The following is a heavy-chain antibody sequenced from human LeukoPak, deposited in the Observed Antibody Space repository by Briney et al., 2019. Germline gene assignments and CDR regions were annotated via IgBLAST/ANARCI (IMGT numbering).Heavy chain of an antibody. CDR3: VHREGATLYGY. V-gene: IGHV2-5*01. CDR1: GFSLSTSGVG. CDR2: IYWSDDK. J-gene: IGHJ4*02. D-gene: IGHD1-26*01. Sequence: SGPTLVKPTLTLTLTCTFSGFSLSTSGVGVGWIRQPPGKALEWLALIYWSDDKRYSPSLKSRLTITKDTSKNQVVLTMTNMDPVDTATYYCVHREGATLYGYWGQGTLVTVSS.